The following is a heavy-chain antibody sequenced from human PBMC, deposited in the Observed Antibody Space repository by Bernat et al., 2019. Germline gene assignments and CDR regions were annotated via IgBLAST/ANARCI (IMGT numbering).Heavy chain of an antibody. J-gene: IGHJ4*02. CDR1: GFTFSNAW. CDR2: IKSKTDGGTI. Sequence: EVQLVESGGGLVKPGGSLRLSCAASGFTFSNAWMNWVRQAPGKGLEWVGRIKSKTDGGTIDYAAPVKGRFTISRDDSKNTLDLQMNSLRTEDTGVYYWSTRLGEGDYWGQGTLVTVSS. D-gene: IGHD3-10*01. V-gene: IGHV3-15*07. CDR3: STRLGEGDY.